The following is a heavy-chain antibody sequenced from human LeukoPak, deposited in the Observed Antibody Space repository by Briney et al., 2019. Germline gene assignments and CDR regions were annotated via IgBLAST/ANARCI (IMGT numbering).Heavy chain of an antibody. CDR1: TFTFTRYS. Sequence: GGSLILSSPASTFTFTRYSMNWVRQAQGDLLEWVSSISTISSYIYYGDSVKGRFTISRDNAKNSLYLQMNSLKAEDTAVYYCATHPKVGSGSQKGLDCWGQGTLVAVSS. D-gene: IGHD3-10*01. J-gene: IGHJ4*02. CDR3: ATHPKVGSGSQKGLDC. V-gene: IGHV3-21*01. CDR2: ISTISSYI.